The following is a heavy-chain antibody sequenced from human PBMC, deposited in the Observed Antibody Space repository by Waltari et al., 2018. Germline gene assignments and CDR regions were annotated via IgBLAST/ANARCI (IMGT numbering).Heavy chain of an antibody. Sequence: QVQLVESGGGVVQPGRSLRLSCAASGFTFSSYGMHWVRQAPGKGLEWVAVISYERSNKYYAASVKGRFHISRDNSKNTLYLQMNSLRAEDTAVYYCAKDQLVEMVQGGYYYYYMDVWGKGTTVTVSS. D-gene: IGHD3-10*01. CDR1: GFTFSSYG. CDR2: ISYERSNK. J-gene: IGHJ6*03. V-gene: IGHV3-30*18. CDR3: AKDQLVEMVQGGYYYYYMDV.